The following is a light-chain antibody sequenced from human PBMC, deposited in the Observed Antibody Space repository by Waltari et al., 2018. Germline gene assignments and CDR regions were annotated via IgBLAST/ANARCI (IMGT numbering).Light chain of an antibody. CDR3: QHYRSPPYT. CDR2: WVS. J-gene: IGKJ2*01. CDR1: QSLFYSSNELTY. V-gene: IGKV4-1*01. Sequence: DIVLTQSPEYLAVSLGERATISCKSTQSLFYSSNELTYLACYQQRPRQPPKLLISWVSTRESGVPDRFIGSGSGTDFTLTINSLQAEDVAVYYCQHYRSPPYTFGQGTKLELK.